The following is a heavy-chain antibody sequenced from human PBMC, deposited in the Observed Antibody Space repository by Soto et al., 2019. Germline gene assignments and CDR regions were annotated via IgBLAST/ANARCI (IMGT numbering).Heavy chain of an antibody. V-gene: IGHV1-69*13. Sequence: SVKVSCKASGGTFSSYAISWVRQAPGQGLEWMGGIIPIFGTANYAQKFQGRVTITADESTSTAYMELSSLRSEDTAVYYCARDSSSGYYFYYYGMDVWGQGTTVTVPS. CDR3: ARDSSSGYYFYYYGMDV. CDR1: GGTFSSYA. D-gene: IGHD3-22*01. CDR2: IIPIFGTA. J-gene: IGHJ6*02.